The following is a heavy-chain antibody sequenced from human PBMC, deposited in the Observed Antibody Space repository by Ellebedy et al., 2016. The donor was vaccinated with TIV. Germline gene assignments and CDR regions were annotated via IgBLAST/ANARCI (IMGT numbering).Heavy chain of an antibody. V-gene: IGHV3-7*01. Sequence: PGGSLRLSCAASGFTFSSYRMSWVRQAPGKGLEWVANIKQDGSEKSYVDSVKGRFTISRDNAKNPLYRQMSSLRAEETAVYYCARDQGWAVAGTTRFDYWGKGTLVTVSS. CDR2: IKQDGSEK. D-gene: IGHD6-19*01. CDR3: ARDQGWAVAGTTRFDY. J-gene: IGHJ4*02. CDR1: GFTFSSYR.